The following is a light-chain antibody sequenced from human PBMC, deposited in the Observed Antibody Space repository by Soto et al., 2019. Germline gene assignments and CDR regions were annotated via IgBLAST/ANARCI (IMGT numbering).Light chain of an antibody. J-gene: IGKJ4*01. CDR2: ATS. CDR1: QGIAPY. Sequence: DVQMTQSPSSLSASVGDRVTITCRASQGIAPYLAWFQQKPGKVPKLLIYATSTLQSGVPSRFSGSGSGTAFTLTISSLQPEDVATYYCQKYNSAPLTFGGGPRWRSN. CDR3: QKYNSAPLT. V-gene: IGKV1-27*01.